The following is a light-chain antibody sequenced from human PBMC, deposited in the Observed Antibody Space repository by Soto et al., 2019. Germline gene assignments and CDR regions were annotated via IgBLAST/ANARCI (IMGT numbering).Light chain of an antibody. Sequence: EILMTQSPATLSVSLGERVTLSCSASQSVSSDLAWYQQKPGQAPRLLISDASTRATAIPDRFSGSGSGTNFTLPISSLPSTGLAGYYCLQYIPWPPLYTFRQRPNLEIK. CDR1: QSVSSD. CDR2: DAS. J-gene: IGKJ2*01. V-gene: IGKV3-15*01. CDR3: LQYIPWPPLYT.